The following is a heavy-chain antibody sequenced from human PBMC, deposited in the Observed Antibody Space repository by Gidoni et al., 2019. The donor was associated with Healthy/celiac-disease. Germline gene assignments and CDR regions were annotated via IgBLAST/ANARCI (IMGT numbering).Heavy chain of an antibody. CDR2: ISYDGSNK. CDR3: ASNGYRVAATPGYFDY. CDR1: GFTFSSYA. D-gene: IGHD2-15*01. J-gene: IGHJ4*02. Sequence: GFTFSSYAMHWVRQAPGKGLEWVAVISYDGSNKYYADSVKGRFTISRDNSKNTLYLQMNSLRAEDTAVYYCASNGYRVAATPGYFDYWGQGTLVTVSS. V-gene: IGHV3-30*01.